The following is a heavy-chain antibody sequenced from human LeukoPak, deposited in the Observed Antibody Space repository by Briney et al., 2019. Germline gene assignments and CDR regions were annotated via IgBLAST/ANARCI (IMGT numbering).Heavy chain of an antibody. CDR1: GFTFSNYA. D-gene: IGHD2-8*02. CDR2: ITARADST. CDR3: AKTYMWSIDAFHI. V-gene: IGHV3-23*01. Sequence: GGSLRLSCAASGFTFSNYAMSWVRQAPGKGLEWVSGITARADSTYYADSVKGRVTISRENSKNTLFLQLNSLRAEDAAVYYCAKTYMWSIDAFHIWGQGTMVTVSS. J-gene: IGHJ3*02.